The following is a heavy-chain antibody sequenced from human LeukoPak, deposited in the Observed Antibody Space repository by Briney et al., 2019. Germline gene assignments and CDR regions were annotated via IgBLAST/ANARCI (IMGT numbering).Heavy chain of an antibody. V-gene: IGHV1-46*01. D-gene: IGHD4-11*01. Sequence: ASVKVSCKASGYTSTNYYIHWVRQAPGQGLEWMGIIIPSASSTRYAQKFQDRVTMTRDTSTSTVYMELSSLRSDDTAMYYCAREAIVTTRRTFDLDYWGQGTLVTVSS. J-gene: IGHJ4*02. CDR2: IIPSASST. CDR1: GYTSTNYY. CDR3: AREAIVTTRRTFDLDY.